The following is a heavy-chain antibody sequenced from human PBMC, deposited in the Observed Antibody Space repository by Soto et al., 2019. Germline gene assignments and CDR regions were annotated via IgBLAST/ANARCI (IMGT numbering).Heavy chain of an antibody. CDR2: IWYDGSNK. J-gene: IGHJ6*02. CDR1: GFTFSSYG. CDR3: ARDRDVYYYYGMDV. V-gene: IGHV3-33*01. Sequence: QVQLVESGGGVVQPGRSLRLSCAASGFTFSSYGMHWVRQAPGEGLEWVAVIWYDGSNKYYADSVKGRFTISRDNSKNTLYLQMNSLRAEDTAVYYCARDRDVYYYYGMDVWGQGTTVTVSS.